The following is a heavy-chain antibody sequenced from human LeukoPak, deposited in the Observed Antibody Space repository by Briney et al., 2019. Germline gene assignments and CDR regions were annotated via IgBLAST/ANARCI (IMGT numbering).Heavy chain of an antibody. CDR3: AQGYWGGAFDI. Sequence: PGGSLRLSCAASGFSFRSYWMTWVRQAPGKGLEWVANIKQDGSETNYVDSVKGRFTISRDNAKNSLYLQMNSLRADDTAVYYCAQGYWGGAFDIWGQGTMVTVSS. CDR2: IKQDGSET. CDR1: GFSFRSYW. V-gene: IGHV3-7*01. J-gene: IGHJ3*02. D-gene: IGHD2-8*02.